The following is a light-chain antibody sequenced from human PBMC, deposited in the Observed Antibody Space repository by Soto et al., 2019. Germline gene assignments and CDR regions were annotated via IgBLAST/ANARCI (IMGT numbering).Light chain of an antibody. V-gene: IGKV1-39*01. CDR2: AAS. CDR3: QQSYSTPVT. CDR1: QSISNY. J-gene: IGKJ1*01. Sequence: DIQMTQSPSSLSASVGDRVTITCRTSQSISNYLNWYQQKPGKAPNLLIYAASSLQSGVPSRFSGSGSGTDFTLTISSLQLEDFATYYCQQSYSTPVTFGQGTKVDIK.